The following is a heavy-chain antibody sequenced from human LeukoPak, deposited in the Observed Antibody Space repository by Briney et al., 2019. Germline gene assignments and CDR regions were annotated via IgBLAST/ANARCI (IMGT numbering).Heavy chain of an antibody. CDR2: INPNSGGT. Sequence: ASVKVSCKASGYTVTGYYMHWVRQAPGQGLEWMGRINPNSGGTNYAQKFQGRVTMTRDTSISTAYMELSRLRSDDTAVYYCASSYYDSSGYYTTEYYFDYWGQGTLVTVSS. D-gene: IGHD3-22*01. CDR1: GYTVTGYY. J-gene: IGHJ4*02. V-gene: IGHV1-2*06. CDR3: ASSYYDSSGYYTTEYYFDY.